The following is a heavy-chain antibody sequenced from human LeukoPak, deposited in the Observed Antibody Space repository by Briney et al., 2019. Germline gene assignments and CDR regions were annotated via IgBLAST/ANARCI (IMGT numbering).Heavy chain of an antibody. V-gene: IGHV3-66*01. CDR2: IYSGGST. CDR1: GFTVSSNY. J-gene: IGHJ4*02. CDR3: ATSKWELPSPYDY. Sequence: GGSLRLSCAASGFTVSSNYMSWVRQAPGKGLEWVSVIYSGGSTYYADSVKGRFTISRDNAKKTLYLQMDSLRDEDTAVYYCATSKWELPSPYDYWGQGTLVTVSS. D-gene: IGHD1-26*01.